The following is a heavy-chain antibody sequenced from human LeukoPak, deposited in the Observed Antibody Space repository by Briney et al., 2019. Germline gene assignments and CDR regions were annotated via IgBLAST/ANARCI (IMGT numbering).Heavy chain of an antibody. J-gene: IGHJ4*02. V-gene: IGHV3-30-3*01. Sequence: GGSLRLSCAASGFTFSTYAMHWVRQGPGKGLEWVAVISYDGSNKYYADSVKGRFTISRDNSKNTLYLQMSSLSAEDTAVYYCARGLLAAAGIDYWGQGALVTVSS. CDR1: GFTFSTYA. CDR2: ISYDGSNK. CDR3: ARGLLAAAGIDY. D-gene: IGHD6-13*01.